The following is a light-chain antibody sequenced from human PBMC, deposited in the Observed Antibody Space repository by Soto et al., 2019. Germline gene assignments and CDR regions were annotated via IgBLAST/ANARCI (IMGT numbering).Light chain of an antibody. CDR3: QQYNYWPIS. CDR1: QSVSSY. V-gene: IGKV3-15*01. J-gene: IGKJ5*01. CDR2: DAS. Sequence: EIVLTQSPDPLSLSPGERATLSCRASQSVSSYLAWYQQKPGQAPRLLIYDASTRATGIPARFSGSGSGTEFTLTISSLQSEDFAVYCCQQYNYWPISSAHGTRLEIK.